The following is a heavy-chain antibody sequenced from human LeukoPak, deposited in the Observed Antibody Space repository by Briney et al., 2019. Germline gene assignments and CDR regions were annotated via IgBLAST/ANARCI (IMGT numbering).Heavy chain of an antibody. CDR2: IHPSGST. J-gene: IGHJ4*02. Sequence: PSETLSLTCTVSGDSISSYYWSWIRQPAGKGLEWIGRIHPSGSTNYNPSLKSRVTLSVDTSKNQFSLKLSSVTAADTAVYHCARGPPPDFDYWGRGTLVTVSS. V-gene: IGHV4-4*07. CDR3: ARGPPPDFDY. CDR1: GDSISSYY.